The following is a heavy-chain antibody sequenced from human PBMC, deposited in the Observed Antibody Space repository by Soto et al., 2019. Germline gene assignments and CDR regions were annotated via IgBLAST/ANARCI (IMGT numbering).Heavy chain of an antibody. CDR2: TSHDERKL. J-gene: IGHJ4*02. V-gene: IGHV3-33*01. CDR1: GFTFSDYA. CDR3: AGGRYSNGWYYYDY. D-gene: IGHD6-19*01. Sequence: QVQLVESGGGVVQPGMSLSLSCAASGFTFSDYAMDWVRQAPGKGLEWVALTSHDERKLPYADSVKGRFTISRGNSEKTLYLRMYSLSAEDTAVYYCAGGRYSNGWYYYDYWGQGTLVTVSS.